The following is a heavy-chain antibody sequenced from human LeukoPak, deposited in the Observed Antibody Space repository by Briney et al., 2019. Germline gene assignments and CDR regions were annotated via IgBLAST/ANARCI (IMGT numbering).Heavy chain of an antibody. CDR2: ISSSSNSI. Sequence: GGSLRLSCAASGFTVSSNYMSWVRQAPGKGLEWISYISSSSNSIYYADSVKGRFTISRDNAKNSLYLQMNSLRDEDTAVYYCARDQDYSFDYWGQGTLVTVSS. V-gene: IGHV3-48*02. CDR1: GFTVSSNY. J-gene: IGHJ4*02. D-gene: IGHD4-11*01. CDR3: ARDQDYSFDY.